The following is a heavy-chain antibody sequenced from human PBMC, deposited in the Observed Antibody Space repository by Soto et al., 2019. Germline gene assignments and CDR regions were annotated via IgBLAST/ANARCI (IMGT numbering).Heavy chain of an antibody. V-gene: IGHV1-69*02. CDR2: IIPILGIA. J-gene: IGHJ5*02. CDR1: GGTFSSYT. CDR3: ARVGYSSGLYEGFDT. Sequence: QVQLVQSGAEVKKPGSSVKVSCKASGGTFSSYTISWVRQAPGQGLEWMGRIIPILGIANYEKKFQGRVTIPADKSTSTAYMALSSLRSEDTAVYYCARVGYSSGLYEGFDTWGQGTLVTVSS. D-gene: IGHD6-19*01.